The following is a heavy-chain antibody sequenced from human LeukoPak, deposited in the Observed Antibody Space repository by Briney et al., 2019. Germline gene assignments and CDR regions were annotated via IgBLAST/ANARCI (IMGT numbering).Heavy chain of an antibody. CDR3: AKKYTSGWEFDY. CDR2: IWYDGSNK. CDR1: GFSFSSYG. V-gene: IGHV3-33*06. J-gene: IGHJ4*02. D-gene: IGHD6-19*01. Sequence: SGRSLRLSCAASGFSFSSYGMHWVRQAPGKGLEWVAVIWYDGSNKYYADSVRGRFTISRDNSKNTLDLQMNSLRAEDTAVYYCAKKYTSGWEFDYWGQGTLVTVSS.